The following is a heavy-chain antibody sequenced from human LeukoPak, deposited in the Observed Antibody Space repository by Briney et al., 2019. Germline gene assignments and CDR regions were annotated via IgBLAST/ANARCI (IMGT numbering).Heavy chain of an antibody. D-gene: IGHD6-13*01. J-gene: IGHJ4*02. CDR3: ARGIIAAAGSGYFDY. Sequence: GGSLRLFCGASGFTFSSYSMNWVRQARGKGLEWVSSISSSSSYIYYADSVKGRFTISRDNAKNSLYLQMSSLRAEDTAVYYCARGIIAAAGSGYFDYWGQGTLVTVSS. V-gene: IGHV3-21*01. CDR1: GFTFSSYS. CDR2: ISSSSSYI.